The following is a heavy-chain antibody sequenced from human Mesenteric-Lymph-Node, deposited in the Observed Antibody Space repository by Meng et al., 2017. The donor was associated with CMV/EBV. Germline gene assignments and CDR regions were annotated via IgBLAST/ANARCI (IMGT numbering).Heavy chain of an antibody. CDR1: GGPINSYS. V-gene: IGHV4-59*08. CDR3: ARLKYYYDSSGYYYFDY. Sequence: SETLSLTCTVSGGPINSYSWSWIRQPPGKGLEWIGYIYYSGSTNYNPSLKSRVTMSIDTSKNQFSLKLSSVTAADTAVYYCARLKYYYDSSGYYYFDYWGQGTLVTVSS. CDR2: IYYSGST. J-gene: IGHJ4*02. D-gene: IGHD3-22*01.